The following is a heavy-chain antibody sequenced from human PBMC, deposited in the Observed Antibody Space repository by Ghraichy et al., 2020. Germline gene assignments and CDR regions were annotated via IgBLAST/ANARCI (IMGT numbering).Heavy chain of an antibody. CDR1: GFTFSSYG. CDR2: ISYDGSNK. Sequence: GGSLRLSCAASGFTFSSYGMHWVRQAPGKGLEWVAVISYDGSNKYYADSVKGRFTISRDNSKNTLYLQMNSLRAEDTAVYYCAKFDSMETFDYWGQGTLVTVSS. D-gene: IGHD3-22*01. CDR3: AKFDSMETFDY. J-gene: IGHJ4*02. V-gene: IGHV3-30*18.